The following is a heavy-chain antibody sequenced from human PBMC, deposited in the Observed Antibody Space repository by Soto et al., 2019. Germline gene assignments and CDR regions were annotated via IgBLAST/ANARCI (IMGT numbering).Heavy chain of an antibody. CDR1: GGSVNNANYF. D-gene: IGHD4-17*01. CDR3: ARDADYGGSRGGMDV. V-gene: IGHV4-31*03. CDR2: IYYSGST. J-gene: IGHJ6*02. Sequence: QVRLEESGPGLVKPSDTLSLICSVSGGSVNNANYFWDWIRHHPEKGMEWIGFIYYSGSTRYNPSFKTRATLSIDTTKDQFSLRLNSVTVADTAVYFRARDADYGGSRGGMDVWGRGTTVTVSS.